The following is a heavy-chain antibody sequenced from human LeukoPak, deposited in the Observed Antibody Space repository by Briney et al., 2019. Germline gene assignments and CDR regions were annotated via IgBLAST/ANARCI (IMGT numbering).Heavy chain of an antibody. CDR3: ARGPGPLNYYDSSGWSYFDY. D-gene: IGHD3-22*01. V-gene: IGHV4-34*01. Sequence: PSETLSLTCAVYSGSFSGYYWSWIRQPPGKGLEWIGEINHSGSTNYNPSLKSRVTISVDTSKNQFSLKLSSVTAADTAVYYCARGPGPLNYYDSSGWSYFDYWGQGTLVTVSS. CDR2: INHSGST. CDR1: SGSFSGYY. J-gene: IGHJ4*02.